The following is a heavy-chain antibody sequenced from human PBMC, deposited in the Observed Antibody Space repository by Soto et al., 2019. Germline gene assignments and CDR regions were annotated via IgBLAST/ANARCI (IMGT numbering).Heavy chain of an antibody. D-gene: IGHD4-17*01. J-gene: IGHJ2*01. CDR3: ARGYGDYAGWYFDL. CDR1: GFTFSYYG. CDR2: VWFDGSTS. V-gene: IGHV3-33*01. Sequence: QVQLVESGGGVVQPGRSLRLSCVASGFTFSYYGMHWVRQAPGKGLEWVAVVWFDGSTSHYADSVKGRLTISRDNSKNTLYLQMNSLRAEDTAVYYCARGYGDYAGWYFDLWGRGTLVTVAS.